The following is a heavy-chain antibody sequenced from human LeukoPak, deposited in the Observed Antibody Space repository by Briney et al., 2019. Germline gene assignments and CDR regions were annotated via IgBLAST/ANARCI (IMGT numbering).Heavy chain of an antibody. D-gene: IGHD5-18*01. CDR3: ARAAMVTGDALDY. J-gene: IGHJ4*02. Sequence: GGSLRLSCAAPGFTFSGYPIHWVRQAPGKGLEWVAVISYDGSNKYYADSVKGRFTISRDNSKNTLYLQMNSLRAEDTAVYYCARAAMVTGDALDYWGQGTLVTVSS. CDR2: ISYDGSNK. CDR1: GFTFSGYP. V-gene: IGHV3-30-3*01.